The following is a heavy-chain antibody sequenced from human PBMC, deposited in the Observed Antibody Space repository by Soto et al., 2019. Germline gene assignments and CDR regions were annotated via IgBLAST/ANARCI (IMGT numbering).Heavy chain of an antibody. CDR2: IYYRGST. D-gene: IGHD3-10*01. CDR3: ARLGRDGAHILFDH. Sequence: SETLSLTCTVSGGSITSSIYHWAWIRQPPTKGLEWIGNIYYRGSTYYNPSLNSRVTISVDTSKNQFSLTLTSVTAADTAVYFCARLGRDGAHILFDHWGQGILVTVSS. CDR1: GGSITSSIYH. V-gene: IGHV4-39*01. J-gene: IGHJ4*02.